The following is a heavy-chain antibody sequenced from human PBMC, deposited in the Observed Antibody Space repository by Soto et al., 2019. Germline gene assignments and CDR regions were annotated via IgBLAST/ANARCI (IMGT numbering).Heavy chain of an antibody. CDR3: AKVSRGIVATFWYFDL. Sequence: GGSLRLSCAASGFTFSSYAMSWVRQAPGKGLEWVSAISGSGGSTYYADSVKGRFTISRDNSKNTLYLQMNSLRAEDTAVYYCAKVSRGIVATFWYFDLWGRGTLVTVSS. J-gene: IGHJ2*01. D-gene: IGHD5-12*01. CDR1: GFTFSSYA. CDR2: ISGSGGST. V-gene: IGHV3-23*01.